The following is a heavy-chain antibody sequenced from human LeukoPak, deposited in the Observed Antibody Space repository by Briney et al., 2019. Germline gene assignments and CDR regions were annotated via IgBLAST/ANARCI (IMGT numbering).Heavy chain of an antibody. CDR3: AKDISAGGRFPHYYYMDV. V-gene: IGHV3-9*01. D-gene: IGHD3-16*01. Sequence: PGRSLRLSCAASGFTFDDYAMHWVRQAPGKGLEWVSGISWNSGSIGHADSVKGRFTISRDNAKNSLYLQMNSLRAEDTALYYCAKDISAGGRFPHYYYMDVWGKGTTVTVSS. CDR1: GFTFDDYA. CDR2: ISWNSGSI. J-gene: IGHJ6*03.